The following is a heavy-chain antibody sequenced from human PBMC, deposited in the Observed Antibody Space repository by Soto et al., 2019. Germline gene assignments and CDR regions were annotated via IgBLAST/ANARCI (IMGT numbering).Heavy chain of an antibody. Sequence: QVQLEESGGGVVQPGRSLRLSCEASGFTFSSHGMHWVRQAPGKGLEWVAVTSYDGSNVYYADSVKGRFTISRDNSKNTVFMEMNSRRAEDTAVYYCAKDRGYSGYRGYMDVWGRGTTVTVSS. CDR1: GFTFSSHG. CDR2: TSYDGSNV. D-gene: IGHD5-12*01. V-gene: IGHV3-30*18. CDR3: AKDRGYSGYRGYMDV. J-gene: IGHJ6*03.